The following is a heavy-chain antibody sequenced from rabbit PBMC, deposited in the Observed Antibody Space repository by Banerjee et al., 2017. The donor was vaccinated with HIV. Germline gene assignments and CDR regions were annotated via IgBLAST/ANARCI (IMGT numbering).Heavy chain of an antibody. D-gene: IGHD8-1*01. Sequence: QEQLEESGGDLVKPEGSLTLTCTASGFSFSSSYYMYWVRQAPGKGLEWIGCIYAGSSDSTYYASWAKGRFTISKTSSTTVTLQMTSLTAADTATYFCARDAGSSNYYLNLWGPGTLVTVS. J-gene: IGHJ4*01. V-gene: IGHV1S45*01. CDR2: IYAGSSDST. CDR3: ARDAGSSNYYLNL. CDR1: GFSFSSSYY.